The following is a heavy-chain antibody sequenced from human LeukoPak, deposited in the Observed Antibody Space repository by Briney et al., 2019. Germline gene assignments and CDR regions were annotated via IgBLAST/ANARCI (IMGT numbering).Heavy chain of an antibody. J-gene: IGHJ4*02. CDR2: INPNSGGT. CDR3: ARADRGDYMFDY. CDR1: GYTFTYYY. V-gene: IGHV1-2*02. D-gene: IGHD4-17*01. Sequence: SVKVSCKTSGYTFTYYYMHWVRQAPGQGLEWMGWINPNSGGTNDAQKFQGRVTMTRDTSSSTVYMELSRLTSDDTAVYYCARADRGDYMFDYWGQGTLVTVSS.